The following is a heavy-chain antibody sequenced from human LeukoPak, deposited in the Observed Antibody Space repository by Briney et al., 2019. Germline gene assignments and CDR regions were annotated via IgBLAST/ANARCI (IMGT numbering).Heavy chain of an antibody. V-gene: IGHV4-39*07. CDR1: GDSISSGRNY. CDR3: ARGRRGILVRGVRDNWFDP. Sequence: SETLSLTCSVSGDSISSGRNYWGWIRQSPGKGLEWIGEINHSGSTNYNPSLKSRVTISVDTSKNQFSLKLSSVTAADTAVYYCARGRRGILVRGVRDNWFDPWGQGTLVTVSS. CDR2: INHSGST. D-gene: IGHD3-10*01. J-gene: IGHJ5*02.